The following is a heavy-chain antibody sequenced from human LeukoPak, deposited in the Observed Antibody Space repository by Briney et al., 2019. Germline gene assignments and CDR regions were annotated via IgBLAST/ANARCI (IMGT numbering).Heavy chain of an antibody. V-gene: IGHV1-69*02. D-gene: IGHD3-22*01. CDR3: ASGSSGYGYYYYMDV. CDR1: GGTFSSYT. J-gene: IGHJ6*03. Sequence: SVKVSCKASGGTFSSYTISWVRQAPGQGLEWMGRIIPILGIANYAQKFQGRVTITADKSTSTAYMELSSLRSEDTAVYYCASGSSGYGYYYYMDVWGKGTTVTVSS. CDR2: IIPILGIA.